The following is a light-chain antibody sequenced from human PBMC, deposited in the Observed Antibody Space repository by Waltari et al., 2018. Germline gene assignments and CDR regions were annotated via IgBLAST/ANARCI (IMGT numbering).Light chain of an antibody. J-gene: IGLJ2*01. CDR2: RNN. V-gene: IGLV1-47*01. CDR1: SSNIGSTY. CDR3: AAWDDSLSGPGV. Sequence: QSVLTQPPSASGPPGQRVTISCSGSSSNIGSTYVYWYPQLPGTAPKLLIYRNNQRPSGVPDRFSGSKSGTSASLAISGLRSEDEADYYCAAWDDSLSGPGVFGGGTKLTVL.